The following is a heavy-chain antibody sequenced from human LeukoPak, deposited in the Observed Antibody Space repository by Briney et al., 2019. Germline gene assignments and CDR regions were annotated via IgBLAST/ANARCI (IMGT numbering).Heavy chain of an antibody. CDR1: GFTFNSYA. Sequence: QPGGSLRLSCAASGFTFNSYAMSWVRQAPAKGLEWVATISGSGGGTYYADSVKGRFTISRDDSKNTLYLQMNSLRAEDMAVYYCAKDLGRYRNNYFDYWGQGTLVTVSS. D-gene: IGHD1-26*01. CDR2: ISGSGGGT. V-gene: IGHV3-23*01. J-gene: IGHJ4*02. CDR3: AKDLGRYRNNYFDY.